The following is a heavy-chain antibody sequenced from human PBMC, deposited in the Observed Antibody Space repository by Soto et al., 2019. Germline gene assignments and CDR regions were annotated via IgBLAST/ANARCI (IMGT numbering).Heavy chain of an antibody. V-gene: IGHV4-34*01. CDR2: INHSGST. CDR3: ARGRYCSGGSQCCYTAEYFQR. D-gene: IGHD2-15*01. CDR1: GGSFSGYY. Sequence: PSETLSLTCAVYGGSFSGYYWSWIRQSPGKGLEWIGEINHSGSTNYNPSLKSRVTISVDTSKNQFSLKLSSVTAADTAVYYCARGRYCSGGSQCCYTAEYFQRWGQGTLVTVSS. J-gene: IGHJ1*01.